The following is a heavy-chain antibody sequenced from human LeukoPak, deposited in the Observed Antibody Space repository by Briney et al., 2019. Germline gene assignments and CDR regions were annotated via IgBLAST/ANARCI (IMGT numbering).Heavy chain of an antibody. Sequence: SETLSPTCAVYGGSFSGYYWSWIRQPPGKGLEWIGEINHSGSTNYNPSLKSRVTISVDTSKNQFSLKLSSVTAADTAVYYCASGHYGDYVVWFDPWGQGTLVTVSS. V-gene: IGHV4-34*01. CDR3: ASGHYGDYVVWFDP. J-gene: IGHJ5*02. CDR2: INHSGST. D-gene: IGHD4-17*01. CDR1: GGSFSGYY.